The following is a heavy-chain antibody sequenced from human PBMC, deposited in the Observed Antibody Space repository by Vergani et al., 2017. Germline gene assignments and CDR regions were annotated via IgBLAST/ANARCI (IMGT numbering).Heavy chain of an antibody. CDR2: IIPILGIA. J-gene: IGHJ3*02. V-gene: IGHV1-69*09. CDR3: ARGDGAPNAFDI. D-gene: IGHD5-24*01. Sequence: QVQLVQSGAEVKKPGASVKVSCKASGGTFSSYAISWVRQAPGQGLEWMGRIIPILGIANYAQKVQGRVTITADKSTSTAYMELSSLRSEDTAVYYCARGDGAPNAFDIWGQGTMVTVSA. CDR1: GGTFSSYA.